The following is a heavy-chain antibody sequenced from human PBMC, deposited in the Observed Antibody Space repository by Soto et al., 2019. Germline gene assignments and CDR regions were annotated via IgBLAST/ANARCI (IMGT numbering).Heavy chain of an antibody. J-gene: IGHJ5*02. CDR2: VSFDGSNK. D-gene: IGHD6-13*01. Sequence: QVQLVESGGGVVQPGRSLRLSCAASGFTFSTHAMHWVRQAPGKGLDWVAIVSFDGSNKYYEDSVKGRFTSSRDNSKNTLYLQMSGLTPEVTAVYSCAKDQAGIPTGGGDRIDLWGQGTLVTVSS. CDR3: AKDQAGIPTGGGDRIDL. V-gene: IGHV3-30-3*01. CDR1: GFTFSTHA.